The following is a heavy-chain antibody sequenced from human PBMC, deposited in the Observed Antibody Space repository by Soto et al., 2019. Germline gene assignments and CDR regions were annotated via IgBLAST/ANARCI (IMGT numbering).Heavy chain of an antibody. CDR1: GGSVSSGSYY. J-gene: IGHJ4*02. CDR2: IYYIGST. Sequence: SETLSLTCTVSGGSVSSGSYYWSWIRQPPGKGLEWIGYIYYIGSTNYNPSLKSRVTISVDTSKNQSSLKLSSVTAADTAVYYCARGGVCTTGVCYTAGFDYWGQGTLVTVCS. CDR3: ARGGVCTTGVCYTAGFDY. D-gene: IGHD2-8*01. V-gene: IGHV4-61*01.